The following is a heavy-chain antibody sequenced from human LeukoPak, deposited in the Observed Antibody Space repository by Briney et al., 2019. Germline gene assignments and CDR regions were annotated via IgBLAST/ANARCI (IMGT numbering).Heavy chain of an antibody. CDR3: AKGYSTSSTSQGYAFDI. Sequence: SGGSLRLSCAASGFTVNSNYMSWVRQAPGKGLEWVSVIYSGGTTYYADSVKGRFTISRDNSKNTLYLQMNSLRAEDTAVYYCAKGYSTSSTSQGYAFDIWGQGTMVTVSS. J-gene: IGHJ3*02. V-gene: IGHV3-53*05. CDR2: IYSGGTT. D-gene: IGHD2-2*01. CDR1: GFTVNSNY.